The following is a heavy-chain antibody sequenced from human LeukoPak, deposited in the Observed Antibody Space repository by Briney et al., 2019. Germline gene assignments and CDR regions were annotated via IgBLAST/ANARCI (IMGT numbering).Heavy chain of an antibody. CDR3: ARDFFSGYDILTGYYIGNWFDP. Sequence: SQTLSLTCAISGDSVSSNSAAWNWIRQSPSRGLEWLGRTYYRSKWYNDYAVSVKSRITINPDTSKNQFSLQLNSVTPEDTAVYYCARDFFSGYDILTGYYIGNWFDPWGQGTLVTVSS. CDR2: TYYRSKWYN. J-gene: IGHJ5*02. D-gene: IGHD3-9*01. CDR1: GDSVSSNSAA. V-gene: IGHV6-1*01.